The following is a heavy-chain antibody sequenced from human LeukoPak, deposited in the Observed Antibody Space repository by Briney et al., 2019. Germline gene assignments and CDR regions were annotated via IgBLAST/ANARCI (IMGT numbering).Heavy chain of an antibody. CDR1: GYSFTTYW. J-gene: IGHJ4*02. CDR2: IYPGDSDT. CDR3: ARRKYSYGYYFDY. V-gene: IGHV5-51*01. Sequence: GESLKISCKGSGYSFTTYWIGWVRQMPGKGLEWMGIIYPGDSDTRYSPSFQGQVTISADKSISTAYLQWNSLKASDTTMYYCARRKYSYGYYFDYWGQGTLVTVSS. D-gene: IGHD5-18*01.